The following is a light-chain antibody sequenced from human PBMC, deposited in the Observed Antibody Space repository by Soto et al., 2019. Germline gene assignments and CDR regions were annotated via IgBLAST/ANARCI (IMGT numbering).Light chain of an antibody. CDR1: QSFSSSY. CDR3: QNYGSALFT. J-gene: IGKJ3*01. CDR2: GAS. Sequence: EIVLTQSPGTLSLSPGERATLSCRASQSFSSSYLAWYQQKPGQAPRLLIYGASSRATGIPDRFSGSGSGPDVTLTISSLEPADFAVYYCQNYGSALFTFGPGTKVDVK. V-gene: IGKV3-20*01.